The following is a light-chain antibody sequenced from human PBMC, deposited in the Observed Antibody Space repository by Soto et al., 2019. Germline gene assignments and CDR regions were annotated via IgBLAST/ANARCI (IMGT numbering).Light chain of an antibody. Sequence: EIVLTQSPATLSWSPGERATLSCRASQSVSSYLAWYQQKPGQAPRLLIYDASNRATGIPARFSGSGSGTDFTLTISSLEPEDFAVYYCQQRSNWSFGQGTRLEIK. CDR1: QSVSSY. V-gene: IGKV3-11*01. CDR3: QQRSNWS. CDR2: DAS. J-gene: IGKJ5*01.